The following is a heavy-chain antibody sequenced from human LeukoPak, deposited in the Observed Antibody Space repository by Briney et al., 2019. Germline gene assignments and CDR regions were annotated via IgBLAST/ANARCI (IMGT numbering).Heavy chain of an antibody. V-gene: IGHV3-53*01. CDR3: ASPRVRSAFDI. CDR1: GFTVSSNY. CDR2: IYSGGST. J-gene: IGHJ3*02. Sequence: PGGSLRLSCAASGFTVSSNYMSWVRQAPGKGLEWVSVIYSGGSTYYADSVKGRFTISRDNSKNTLYLQMNSLRAEDTAVHYCASPRVRSAFDIWGQGTMVTVSS. D-gene: IGHD1-1*01.